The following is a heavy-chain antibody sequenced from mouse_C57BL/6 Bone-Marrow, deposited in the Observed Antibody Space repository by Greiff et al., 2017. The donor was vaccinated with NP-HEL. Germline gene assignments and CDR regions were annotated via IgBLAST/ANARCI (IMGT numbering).Heavy chain of an antibody. Sequence: EVMLVESGGGLVQPGGSLSLSCAASGFTFTDYYMSWVRQPPGKALEWLGFIRNKANGYTTEYSASVKGRFTISRDNSQSILYLQMNALRAEDSATYYCARSIYYDYADDPFYAMDCWGQGTSVTVSS. D-gene: IGHD2-4*01. CDR3: ARSIYYDYADDPFYAMDC. CDR1: GFTFTDYY. CDR2: IRNKANGYTT. V-gene: IGHV7-3*01. J-gene: IGHJ4*01.